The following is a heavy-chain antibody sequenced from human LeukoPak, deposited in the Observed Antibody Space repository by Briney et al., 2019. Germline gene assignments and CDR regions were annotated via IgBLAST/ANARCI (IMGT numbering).Heavy chain of an antibody. CDR3: ASSYYYDSSGYEPTPFDY. Sequence: ASVKVSCKASGGTFGSYAISWVRQAPGQGLEWMGGIIPIFGTANYAQKFQGRVTITADESTSTAYMELSSLRSEDTAVYYCASSYYYDSSGYEPTPFDYWGQGTLVTVSS. CDR1: GGTFGSYA. J-gene: IGHJ4*02. D-gene: IGHD3-22*01. V-gene: IGHV1-69*13. CDR2: IIPIFGTA.